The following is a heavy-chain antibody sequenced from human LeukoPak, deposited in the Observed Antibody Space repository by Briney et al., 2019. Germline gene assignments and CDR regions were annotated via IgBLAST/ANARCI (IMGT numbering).Heavy chain of an antibody. CDR2: MKVDGSDI. V-gene: IGHV3-7*03. J-gene: IGHJ4*02. CDR1: GFTFSNVW. CDR3: AAYDFWSGYSRNY. Sequence: GGSLRLSCAASGFTFSNVWMSWIRQAPGKGLEWVANMKVDGSDIHYVDSVNGRFTISRDNSKNTVYLQMNSLRAEDTAVYYCAAYDFWSGYSRNYWGQGTLVTVSS. D-gene: IGHD3-3*01.